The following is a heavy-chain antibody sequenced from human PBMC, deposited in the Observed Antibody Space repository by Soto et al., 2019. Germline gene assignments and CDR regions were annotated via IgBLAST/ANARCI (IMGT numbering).Heavy chain of an antibody. CDR1: GGSISSYY. Sequence: SETLSLTCTVSGGSISSYYWSWIRQPPGKGLEWIGYIYYSGSTNYNPSLKSRVTISVDKSKNQFSLKLSSVTAADTAVYYCARAVAGTGLDYWGQGTLVTVSS. J-gene: IGHJ4*02. V-gene: IGHV4-59*01. D-gene: IGHD6-19*01. CDR3: ARAVAGTGLDY. CDR2: IYYSGST.